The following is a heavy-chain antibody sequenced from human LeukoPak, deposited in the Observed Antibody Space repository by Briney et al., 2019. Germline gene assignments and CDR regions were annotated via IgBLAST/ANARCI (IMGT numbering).Heavy chain of an antibody. Sequence: PGGSLRLSCAASGFTFSSYAMHWVRQAPGKGLEWVAVISYDGSNKYYADSVKGRFTISRDNSKNTLYLQMNSLRAEDTAVYYCTQARSGSGDAFDIWGQGTMVTVSS. V-gene: IGHV3-30-3*01. CDR3: TQARSGSGDAFDI. CDR1: GFTFSSYA. J-gene: IGHJ3*02. CDR2: ISYDGSNK. D-gene: IGHD1-26*01.